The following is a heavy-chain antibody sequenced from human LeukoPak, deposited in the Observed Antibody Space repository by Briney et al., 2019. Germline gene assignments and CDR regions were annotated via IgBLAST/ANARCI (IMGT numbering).Heavy chain of an antibody. CDR2: VSAYNGNT. Sequence: ASVKVSCKTSGYTFTIYTITWVRQAPGQGLEWLGWVSAYNGNTNYAQKLQGRVTMTTDTSTTTAHLELRSLRSDDTAIYYCAIAVAEDDAFDIWGQGTMVTVSS. J-gene: IGHJ3*02. CDR1: GYTFTIYT. V-gene: IGHV1-18*01. D-gene: IGHD6-19*01. CDR3: AIAVAEDDAFDI.